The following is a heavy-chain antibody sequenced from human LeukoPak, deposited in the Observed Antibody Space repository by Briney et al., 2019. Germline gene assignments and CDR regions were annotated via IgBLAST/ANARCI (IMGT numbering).Heavy chain of an antibody. Sequence: GGSLRLSCAASGFTFSSYGMHWVRQAPGKGLEWVAFIRYDGSNKYYADSVKGRFTISRDNSKNTLYLQMNSLRAEDTAVYYCAKDFGIVVVPAATRGYFDYWGQGTLVTVSS. CDR2: IRYDGSNK. CDR3: AKDFGIVVVPAATRGYFDY. J-gene: IGHJ4*02. CDR1: GFTFSSYG. V-gene: IGHV3-30*02. D-gene: IGHD2-2*01.